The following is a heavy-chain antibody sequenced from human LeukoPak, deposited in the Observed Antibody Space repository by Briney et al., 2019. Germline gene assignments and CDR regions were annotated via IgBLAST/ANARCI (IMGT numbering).Heavy chain of an antibody. CDR2: IYHSGST. V-gene: IGHV4-4*02. D-gene: IGHD2-2*01. J-gene: IGHJ4*02. CDR1: GGSISSSNW. CDR3: ATTADQLTPLGY. Sequence: PSETLSLTCAVSGGSISSSNWWSWVRQPPGKGLEWIGEIYHSGSTNYNPSLKSRVTISIDKTKNQFSLKLSSVTAADTAVYYCATTADQLTPLGYWGQGTLVTVSS.